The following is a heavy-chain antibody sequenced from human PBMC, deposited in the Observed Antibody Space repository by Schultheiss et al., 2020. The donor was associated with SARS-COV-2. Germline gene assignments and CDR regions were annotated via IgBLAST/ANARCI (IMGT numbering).Heavy chain of an antibody. CDR1: GYSLSSGYY. V-gene: IGHV4-38-2*01. J-gene: IGHJ6*04. CDR2: INHSGST. CDR3: ASLRG. Sequence: SETLSLTCAVSGYSLSSGYYWAWIRQPPGKGLEWIGEINHSGSTNYNPSLRSRVTMSVDTSKNQFSLRLSSVTAADTAVYYCASLRGWGKGTTVTVSS.